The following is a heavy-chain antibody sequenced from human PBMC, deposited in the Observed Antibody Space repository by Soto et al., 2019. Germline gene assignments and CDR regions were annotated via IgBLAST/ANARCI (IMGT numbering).Heavy chain of an antibody. CDR2: VYYSGST. V-gene: IGHV4-39*01. J-gene: IGHJ4*02. D-gene: IGHD6-19*01. CDR1: GDSVSSSNFY. CDR3: ARHPTFSGWEYYFDY. Sequence: QLQLQESGPGLVKPSETLPLTCSVSGDSVSSSNFYWGWIRQPPGKGLEWIGSVYYSGSTYYNPSLKSRVTMSVDTSKNQFSLKLSSVTAADAAVYYCARHPTFSGWEYYFDYWGQGTLVTVSS.